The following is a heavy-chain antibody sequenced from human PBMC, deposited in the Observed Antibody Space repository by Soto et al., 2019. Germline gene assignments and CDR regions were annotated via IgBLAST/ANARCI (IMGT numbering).Heavy chain of an antibody. D-gene: IGHD2-21*02. CDR3: ARGGPVVVVTAALDY. CDR1: GDTFTDYY. J-gene: IGHJ4*02. CDR2: VNPSGGYT. V-gene: IGHV1-46*01. Sequence: QVQLVQSGAEVKKPGASVKVSCKASGDTFTDYYIHWVRQAPGQGLEWMGTVNPSGGYTNYAQHFRRRRTMTRATSTRTLYTGLTSLTSEATAVYYCARGGPVVVVTAALDYWGQGTLVTVSS.